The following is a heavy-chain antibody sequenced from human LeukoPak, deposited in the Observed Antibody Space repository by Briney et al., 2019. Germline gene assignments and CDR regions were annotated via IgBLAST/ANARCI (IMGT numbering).Heavy chain of an antibody. CDR1: GLTFDDYG. D-gene: IGHD1-26*01. Sequence: GGSLRLSCAASGLTFDDYGMSWVRQAPGKGLEWVSGINWNGGSTGYADSVKGRFTISRDNAKNSLYLQMNSLKVEDTSVYYCAKKSGGLNYYYYMDVWGKGTTVTISS. CDR2: INWNGGST. CDR3: AKKSGGLNYYYYMDV. V-gene: IGHV3-20*04. J-gene: IGHJ6*03.